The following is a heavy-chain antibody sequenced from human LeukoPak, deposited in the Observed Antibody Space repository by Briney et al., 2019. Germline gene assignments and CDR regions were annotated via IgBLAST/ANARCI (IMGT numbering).Heavy chain of an antibody. CDR3: ARDDGGSGWLDC. J-gene: IGHJ4*02. Sequence: ASVKVSCKASGYTFTGYYMHWVRQAPGQGLEWMGRINPNSGDTNYAQKFQGRVTMTRDTSISTAYMELSRLRSDDTAVYYCARDDGGSGWLDCWGRGTLVTVSS. V-gene: IGHV1-2*06. CDR1: GYTFTGYY. D-gene: IGHD6-19*01. CDR2: INPNSGDT.